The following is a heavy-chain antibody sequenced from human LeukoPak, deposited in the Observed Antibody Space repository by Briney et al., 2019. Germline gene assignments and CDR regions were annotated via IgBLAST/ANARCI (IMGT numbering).Heavy chain of an antibody. CDR3: ARDKPLRPLVTASDSFDY. CDR1: GFTFSSYG. J-gene: IGHJ4*02. CDR2: ISSSSSYI. D-gene: IGHD2-21*02. Sequence: NSGGSLRLSCAASGFTFSSYGMHWVRQAPGKGLEWVSSISSSSSYIYYADSVKGRFTISRDNAKNSLYLQMNSLRAEDTAVYYCARDKPLRPLVTASDSFDYWGQGTLVTVSS. V-gene: IGHV3-21*01.